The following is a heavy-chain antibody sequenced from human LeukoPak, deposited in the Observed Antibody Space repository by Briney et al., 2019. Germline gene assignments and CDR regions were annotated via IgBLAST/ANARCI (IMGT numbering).Heavy chain of an antibody. V-gene: IGHV3-23*01. Sequence: GGSLRLSCAASGFTFSSYAMSWVRQAPGKGLEWVSAISGSGGSTYYADSVKGRFTISRDNSKNTLYLQMNSLRAEDTAVYYCAKGYFLCDSSGYHFDYWGQGTLVTVSS. CDR2: ISGSGGST. CDR3: AKGYFLCDSSGYHFDY. J-gene: IGHJ4*02. CDR1: GFTFSSYA. D-gene: IGHD3-22*01.